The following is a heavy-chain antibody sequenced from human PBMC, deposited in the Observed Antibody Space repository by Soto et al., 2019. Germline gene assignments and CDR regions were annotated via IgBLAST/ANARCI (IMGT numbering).Heavy chain of an antibody. J-gene: IGHJ4*02. D-gene: IGHD1-26*01. Sequence: QVQLQESGPGLVKPSQTLSLTCTVSGGSISSGDNYWSWIRQPPGKGLEWIGYIYYSGSNYYNLSLKSRVNISVGPVKNQFSLKVRSCAGADPAVYYCARVISGRYSTAGFDYWGQGTLVTVSS. CDR1: GGSISSGDNY. V-gene: IGHV4-30-4*01. CDR2: IYYSGSN. CDR3: ARVISGRYSTAGFDY.